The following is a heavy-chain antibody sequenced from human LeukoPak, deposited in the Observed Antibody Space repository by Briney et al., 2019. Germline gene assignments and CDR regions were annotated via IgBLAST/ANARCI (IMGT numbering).Heavy chain of an antibody. J-gene: IGHJ4*02. CDR1: GFTFSSYS. V-gene: IGHV3-48*02. CDR3: ARDPGHSSVGESKHNDY. Sequence: GGSLRLSCVASGFTFSSYSMNWVRRAPGKGLEWVSYISSSSSTIYYADSVKGRFTISRDNAKNSLYLQMNSLRDEDMAVYFCARDPGHSSVGESKHNDYWGQGTLVTVSS. D-gene: IGHD3-10*01. CDR2: ISSSSSTI.